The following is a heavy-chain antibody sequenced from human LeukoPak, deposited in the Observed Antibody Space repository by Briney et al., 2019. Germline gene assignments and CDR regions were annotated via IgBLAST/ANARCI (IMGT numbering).Heavy chain of an antibody. V-gene: IGHV1-69*05. Sequence: SVKVSCKASGYTFTAYYMHWVRQAPGQGLEWMGRIIPIFGTANYAQKFQGRVTITTDESTSTAYMELSSLRSEDTAVYYCARDIVVVVAATPPSADNWFDPWGQGTLVTVSS. CDR2: IIPIFGTA. CDR1: GYTFTAYY. CDR3: ARDIVVVVAATPPSADNWFDP. J-gene: IGHJ5*02. D-gene: IGHD2-15*01.